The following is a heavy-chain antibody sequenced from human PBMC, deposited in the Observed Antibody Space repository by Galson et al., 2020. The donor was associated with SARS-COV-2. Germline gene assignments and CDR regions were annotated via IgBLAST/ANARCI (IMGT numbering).Heavy chain of an antibody. D-gene: IGHD1-26*01. CDR2: ISYDGSNK. J-gene: IGHJ4*02. CDR1: GFTFSSYA. Sequence: TGGSLRLSCAASGFTFSSYAMHWVRQAPGKGLEWVAVISYDGSNKYYADSVKGRFTISRDNSKNTLYLQMNSLRAEDTAVYYCARGLRIVGATNFDYWGQGTLVTVSS. V-gene: IGHV3-30-3*01. CDR3: ARGLRIVGATNFDY.